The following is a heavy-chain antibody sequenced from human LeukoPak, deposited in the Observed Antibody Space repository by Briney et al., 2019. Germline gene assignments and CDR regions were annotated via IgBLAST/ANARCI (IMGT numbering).Heavy chain of an antibody. CDR3: ARDNSQGDSAWWFDP. CDR2: INPSGDNA. Sequence: ASVKVSCKASGYTFTNNYMHWVRQAPGQGLEWMGIINPSGDNAWYAQKFQGRVTMTRDMATSTDYMEVSSLKSEDTAVYYCARDNSQGDSAWWFDPWGQGTLVTVSS. J-gene: IGHJ5*02. CDR1: GYTFTNNY. V-gene: IGHV1-46*01. D-gene: IGHD1-26*01.